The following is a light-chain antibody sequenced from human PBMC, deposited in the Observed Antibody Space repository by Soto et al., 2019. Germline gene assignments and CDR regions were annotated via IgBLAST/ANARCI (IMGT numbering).Light chain of an antibody. J-gene: IGLJ2*01. V-gene: IGLV2-8*01. Sequence: QSALTQPPSASGSPGQSVTISCTGTSSDVGAYNYVSWYQQHPGKAPRLIIYQVNQRPSGVPNRFSGSKSGNTASLTVSGLQDEDEADYYCNSYAGSDNFVLFGGGTKLTVL. CDR1: SSDVGAYNY. CDR2: QVN. CDR3: NSYAGSDNFVL.